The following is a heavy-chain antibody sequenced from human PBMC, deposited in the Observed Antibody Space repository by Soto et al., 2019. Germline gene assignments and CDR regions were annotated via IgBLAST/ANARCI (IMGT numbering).Heavy chain of an antibody. D-gene: IGHD2-15*01. CDR3: ARDFATHCSGSTCYPYAY. V-gene: IGHV3-7*03. CDR1: GFTFDTFW. J-gene: IGHJ4*02. Sequence: AGGSLRLSCAASGFTFDTFWMGWVRQSPGKGLEWVANIKHDGSETYYVDSVKGRFTISRDNAKNSLFLQMNTLRTEDTAVYYCARDFATHCSGSTCYPYAYWGQGALVTVSS. CDR2: IKHDGSET.